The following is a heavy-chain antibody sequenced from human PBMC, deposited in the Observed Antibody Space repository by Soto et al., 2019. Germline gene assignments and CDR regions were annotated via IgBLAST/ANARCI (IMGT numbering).Heavy chain of an antibody. Sequence: SETLSLTCAVYGGSFSGYYWSWIRQPPGKXLEWIGEINHSGSTNYNPSLKSRVTISVDTSKNQFSLKLSSVTAADTAVYYCARTDTFPNSGYDYSYYYYGMDVWGQGTTVTVSS. CDR1: GGSFSGYY. J-gene: IGHJ6*02. CDR3: ARTDTFPNSGYDYSYYYYGMDV. D-gene: IGHD5-12*01. V-gene: IGHV4-34*01. CDR2: INHSGST.